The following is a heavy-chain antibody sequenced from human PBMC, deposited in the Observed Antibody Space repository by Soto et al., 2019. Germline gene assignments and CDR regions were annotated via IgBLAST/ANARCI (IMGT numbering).Heavy chain of an antibody. CDR3: ASGYYDSRGYDRVFQH. V-gene: IGHV1-69*12. CDR1: GGTFSSYA. J-gene: IGHJ1*01. CDR2: IIPIFGTA. Sequence: QVQLVQSGAEVKKPGSSVKVSCKASGGTFSSYAISWVRQAPGQVLEWMGWIIPIFGTANYAQKFQGRVTITADETTSTAYMEVSILRSEDTAVYYCASGYYDSRGYDRVFQHWGQGTLVTVSS. D-gene: IGHD3-22*01.